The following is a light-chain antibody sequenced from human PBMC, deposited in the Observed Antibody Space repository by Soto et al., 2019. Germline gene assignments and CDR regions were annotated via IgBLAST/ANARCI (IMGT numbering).Light chain of an antibody. J-gene: IGLJ2*01. Sequence: LTQPASVSGSPGQSITISCTGTITDVGSSNYVSWYKQHPGKAPKLMIYDVSNRPSGVSNRFSGSKSGNTASLTISGLQAEDEADYYCSSYTTTSTWVFGGGTKLTVL. CDR1: ITDVGSSNY. CDR3: SSYTTTSTWV. V-gene: IGLV2-14*01. CDR2: DVS.